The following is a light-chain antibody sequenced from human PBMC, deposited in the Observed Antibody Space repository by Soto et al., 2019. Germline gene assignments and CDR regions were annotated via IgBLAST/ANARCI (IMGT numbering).Light chain of an antibody. CDR1: SSNIGAGYD. CDR2: GNT. V-gene: IGLV1-40*01. J-gene: IGLJ3*02. Sequence: VLTQPPSVSGAPGQRVTISCTGTSSNIGAGYDVHWYQHLPGTAPKLLIYGNTNRPSGIPDRFSGSKSGTSASLAITGLQAEDEADYHCQSYDSSLSGWVFGGGTKLTVL. CDR3: QSYDSSLSGWV.